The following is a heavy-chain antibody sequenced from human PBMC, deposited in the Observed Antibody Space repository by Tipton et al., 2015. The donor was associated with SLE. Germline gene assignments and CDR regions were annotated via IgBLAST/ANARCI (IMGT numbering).Heavy chain of an antibody. D-gene: IGHD3-3*01. V-gene: IGHV3-21*01. CDR1: GFTFSSYS. CDR2: ISSSSSYI. Sequence: SLRLSCAASGFTFSSYSMNWVRQAPGKGLEWVSSISSSSSYIYYADSVKGRFTISRDNAKNSLYLQMNSLRAEDTAVYYCARDNGELRFLEWFNAFDIWGQGTMVTVSS. J-gene: IGHJ3*02. CDR3: ARDNGELRFLEWFNAFDI.